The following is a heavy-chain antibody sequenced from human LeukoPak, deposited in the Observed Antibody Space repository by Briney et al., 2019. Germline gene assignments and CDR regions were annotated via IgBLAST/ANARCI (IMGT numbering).Heavy chain of an antibody. V-gene: IGHV4-59*01. Sequence: SETLSLTCTVSGGSISSYYWSRIRQPPGKGLEWIGYIYYSGSTNYNPSLKSRVTISVDTSKNQFSLKLSSVTAADTAVYYCARENSPEGSLYWYFDLWGRGTLVTVSS. J-gene: IGHJ2*01. CDR2: IYYSGST. D-gene: IGHD2-21*01. CDR3: ARENSPEGSLYWYFDL. CDR1: GGSISSYY.